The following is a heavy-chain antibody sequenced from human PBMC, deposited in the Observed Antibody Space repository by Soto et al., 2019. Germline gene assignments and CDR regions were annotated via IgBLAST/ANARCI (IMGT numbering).Heavy chain of an antibody. Sequence: PWETLALTCAASGGSISSGGYSWSWIRQPPGKGLEWIGYFYHSGSTYYNPSLKSRVTISVDRSKNQCSLKLSSVTAADTAVYCCARVDTVATGCFDPWGQGTLVTVS. CDR1: GGSISSGGYS. CDR3: ARVDTVATGCFDP. D-gene: IGHD2-15*01. J-gene: IGHJ5*02. CDR2: FYHSGST. V-gene: IGHV4-30-2*01.